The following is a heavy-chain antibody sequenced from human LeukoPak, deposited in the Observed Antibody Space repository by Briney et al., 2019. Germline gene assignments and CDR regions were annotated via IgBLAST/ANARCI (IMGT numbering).Heavy chain of an antibody. CDR1: GYTFTNYY. V-gene: IGHV1-46*01. Sequence: GASVKVSCKASGYTFTNYYIHWVRQAPGQGLEWMGVINPSGGSTSYAQMFQGRVTMTRDRSTNTLYMELSSLRSDDTAVYYCARDAGVVVTSRAFDIWGQGTMVTVSS. D-gene: IGHD3-22*01. J-gene: IGHJ3*02. CDR2: INPSGGST. CDR3: ARDAGVVVTSRAFDI.